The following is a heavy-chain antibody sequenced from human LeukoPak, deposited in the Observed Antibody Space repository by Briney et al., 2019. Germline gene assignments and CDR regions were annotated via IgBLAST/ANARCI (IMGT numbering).Heavy chain of an antibody. J-gene: IGHJ4*02. CDR3: AKDRSIGTYYTFDS. D-gene: IGHD1-26*01. Sequence: PGGSLRLSCAASGFTFNNYAMSWVRQAPGKGLEWVSTVSGSGAIAYYTDSDKGRFTISRDNSKNTLYLQMSSLTAKGTAVYYCAKDRSIGTYYTFDSWGQGTLVTVSS. CDR1: GFTFNNYA. CDR2: VSGSGAIA. V-gene: IGHV3-23*01.